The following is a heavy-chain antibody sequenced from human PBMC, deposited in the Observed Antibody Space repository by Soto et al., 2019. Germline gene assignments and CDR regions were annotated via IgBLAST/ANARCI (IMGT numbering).Heavy chain of an antibody. D-gene: IGHD2-8*02. V-gene: IGHV4-39*01. CDR3: ARGAHVWYWFDP. J-gene: IGHJ5*02. CDR1: GCSISSSSYY. CDR2: IYYSGST. Sequence: SETLSLTCTVSGCSISSSSYYWGWIRQPPGKGLEWIGSIYYSGSTYYNPSLKSRVTISVDTSKNQFSLKLSSVTAADTAVYYCARGAHVWYWFDPWGQGTLVTVSS.